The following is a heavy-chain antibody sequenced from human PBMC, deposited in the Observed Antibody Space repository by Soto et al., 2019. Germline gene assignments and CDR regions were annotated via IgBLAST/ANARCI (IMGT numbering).Heavy chain of an antibody. CDR2: IIPIFGTA. J-gene: IGHJ3*02. V-gene: IGHV1-69*13. CDR1: GGTFSSYA. D-gene: IGHD4-17*01. CDR3: ARDEPYGDYLFGAFDI. Sequence: GASVKVSCKASGGTFSSYAISWVRQAPGQGLEWMGGIIPIFGTANYAQKFQGRVTITADESTSTAYMELSSLRSEDTAVYYCARDEPYGDYLFGAFDIWGQGTMVTVSS.